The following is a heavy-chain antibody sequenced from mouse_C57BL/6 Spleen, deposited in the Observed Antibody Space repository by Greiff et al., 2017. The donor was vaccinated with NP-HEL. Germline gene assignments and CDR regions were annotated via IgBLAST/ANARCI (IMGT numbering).Heavy chain of an antibody. CDR3: ARSRGKPFDY. CDR2: INPNNGGT. CDR1: GYTFTDYY. D-gene: IGHD2-1*01. V-gene: IGHV1-26*01. J-gene: IGHJ2*01. Sequence: VQLQQSGPELVKPGASVKISCKASGYTFTDYYMNWVKQSHGKSLEWIGDINPNNGGTSYNQKFKGKATLTVDKSSSTAYMELRSLTSEDSAVYYCARSRGKPFDYWGQGTTLTVSS.